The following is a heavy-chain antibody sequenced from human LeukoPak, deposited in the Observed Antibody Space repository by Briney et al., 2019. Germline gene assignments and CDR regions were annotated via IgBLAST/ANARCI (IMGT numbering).Heavy chain of an antibody. Sequence: PGGSLRLSCAASGFTFSSYGMHWVRQAPGKGLEWVAVIWYDGGNKYYADSVKGRFTISRDNSKNTLYLQMNSLRAEDTAVYYCARDPVLLWFGDSDAFDIWGQGTMVTVSS. V-gene: IGHV3-33*01. D-gene: IGHD3-10*01. CDR1: GFTFSSYG. J-gene: IGHJ3*02. CDR2: IWYDGGNK. CDR3: ARDPVLLWFGDSDAFDI.